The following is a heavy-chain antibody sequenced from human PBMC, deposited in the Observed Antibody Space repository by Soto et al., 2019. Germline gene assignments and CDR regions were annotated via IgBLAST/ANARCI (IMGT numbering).Heavy chain of an antibody. CDR2: IYPGDSDT. CDR1: GYSFTIYW. V-gene: IGHV5-51*01. J-gene: IGHJ4*02. Sequence: PGESLKISCKGSGYSFTIYWIGWVRQMPGKGLEWMGIIYPGDSDTRYSPSFQGQVTISADKSISTAYLQWSSLKASDTAMYYCAISAAYYYDSSGYYLFDYWGQGTLVTVSS. CDR3: AISAAYYYDSSGYYLFDY. D-gene: IGHD3-22*01.